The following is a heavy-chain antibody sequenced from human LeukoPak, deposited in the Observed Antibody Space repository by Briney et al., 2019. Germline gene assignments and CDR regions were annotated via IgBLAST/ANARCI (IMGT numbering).Heavy chain of an antibody. V-gene: IGHV3-74*01. CDR2: INNDGGVT. CDR1: GFTFSSYW. CDR3: ARDRGIAAAGYYFDY. Sequence: GGSLRLSCAASGFTFSSYWMHWVRQAPGKGLVWVSRINNDGGVTLYADSVKGRFTISRDNSKNTLYLQMNSLRAEDTAVYYCARDRGIAAAGYYFDYWGQGTLVTVSS. J-gene: IGHJ4*02. D-gene: IGHD6-13*01.